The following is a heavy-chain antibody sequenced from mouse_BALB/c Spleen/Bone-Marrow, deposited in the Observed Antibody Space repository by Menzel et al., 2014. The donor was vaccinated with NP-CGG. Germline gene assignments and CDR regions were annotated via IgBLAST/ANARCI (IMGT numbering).Heavy chain of an antibody. J-gene: IGHJ3*01. CDR2: INNGGTYT. V-gene: IGHV5-6*02. Sequence: DVKLVESGGDLVKPGGSLKLSCAASGFTSSSYGMSWVRQTPDKRLEWVATINNGGTYTYYPDSVKGRFTISRDNAKYTLYLQMSSLKSEDTAMYYCALNWDSAYWGQGTLVTVSA. CDR1: GFTSSSYG. CDR3: ALNWDSAY. D-gene: IGHD4-1*02.